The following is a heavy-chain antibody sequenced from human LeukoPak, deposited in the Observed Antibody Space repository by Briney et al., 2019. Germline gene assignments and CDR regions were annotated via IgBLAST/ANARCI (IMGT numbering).Heavy chain of an antibody. D-gene: IGHD6-13*01. J-gene: IGHJ6*02. V-gene: IGHV4-39*01. Sequence: PSETLSLTCTVSGDSIRRDNYYWGWIRQPPGKGLEWIGSIYYSGSTYYNPSLKSRVSISVDPSKSQFSLKLSSVIAADTAVYYCARLSQGSSSWYGNYGMDVWGQGTTVTVSS. CDR1: GDSIRRDNYY. CDR2: IYYSGST. CDR3: ARLSQGSSSWYGNYGMDV.